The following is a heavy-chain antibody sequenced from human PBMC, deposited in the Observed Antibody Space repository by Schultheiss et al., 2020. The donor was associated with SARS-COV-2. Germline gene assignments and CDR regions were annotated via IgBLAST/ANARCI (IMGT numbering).Heavy chain of an antibody. CDR1: GFTFSSYW. CDR3: AKELRDIVVVPDSMDV. CDR2: INSDGSST. D-gene: IGHD2-2*01. J-gene: IGHJ6*02. Sequence: GGSLRLSCAASGFTFSSYWMHWVRQAPGKGLVWVSRINSDGSSTSYADSVKGRFTISRDNAKNSLYLQMNSLRAEDTAVYYCAKELRDIVVVPDSMDVWGQGTTVTVSS. V-gene: IGHV3-74*01.